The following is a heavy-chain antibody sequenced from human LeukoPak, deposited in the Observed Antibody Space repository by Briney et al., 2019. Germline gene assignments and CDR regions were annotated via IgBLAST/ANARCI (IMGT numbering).Heavy chain of an antibody. CDR3: ARHRDILTGYRWFDP. D-gene: IGHD3-9*01. J-gene: IGHJ5*02. Sequence: PSETLSLTCTVSGGSISSYYWSWIRQPPGQGMERIGYIYYSGSANYNPSLKSRVTISVDTSKNQFSLKLSSVTAADTAVYYCARHRDILTGYRWFDPWGQGTLVTVSS. CDR1: GGSISSYY. CDR2: IYYSGSA. V-gene: IGHV4-59*08.